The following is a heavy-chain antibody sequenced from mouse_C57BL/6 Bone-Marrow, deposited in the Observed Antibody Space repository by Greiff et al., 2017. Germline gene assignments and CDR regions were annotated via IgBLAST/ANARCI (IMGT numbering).Heavy chain of an antibody. Sequence: DVMLVESGGGLVQPGGSLKLSCAASGFTFSDYGMAWVRQAPRKGPAWVAFISNLAYSIYYADTVTGRFTISRENAKNTLYLEMSSLRSEDTAMYYCARHGDDYGGFAYWGQGTLVTVSA. CDR2: ISNLAYSI. CDR3: ARHGDDYGGFAY. CDR1: GFTFSDYG. V-gene: IGHV5-15*01. D-gene: IGHD2-4*01. J-gene: IGHJ3*01.